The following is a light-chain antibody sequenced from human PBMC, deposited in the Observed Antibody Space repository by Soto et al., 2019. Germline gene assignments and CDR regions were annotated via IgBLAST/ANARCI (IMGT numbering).Light chain of an antibody. CDR2: GAS. CDR3: QQYGSSPWT. Sequence: EIVLTQSPGTLSLSPGERATLSCRPSQSVSNNWLAWYQQKPGQPPRLLIYGASSRATGIPDRFSGSGSGTDFTLTISRLEPEDFAVYYCQQYGSSPWTFGQGTKVDI. CDR1: QSVSNNW. J-gene: IGKJ1*01. V-gene: IGKV3-20*01.